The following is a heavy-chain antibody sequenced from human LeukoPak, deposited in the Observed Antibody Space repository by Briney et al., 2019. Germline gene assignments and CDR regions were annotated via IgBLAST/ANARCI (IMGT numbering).Heavy chain of an antibody. J-gene: IGHJ4*02. CDR1: GFTFSSYA. V-gene: IGHV3-64*01. CDR2: ISSNGGST. CDR3: AYSCSGDSCAFFDF. D-gene: IGHD2-15*01. Sequence: GGSLRLSCAASGFTFSSYAMHWVRQAPGKGLEYVSAISSNGGSTFYANSVKGRFTISRDNSKNTLYLQMNSLRAEDTAVYYCAYSCSGDSCAFFDFWGQGTLVTVSS.